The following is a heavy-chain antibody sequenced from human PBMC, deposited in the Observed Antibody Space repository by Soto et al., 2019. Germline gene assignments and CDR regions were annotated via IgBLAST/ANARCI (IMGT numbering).Heavy chain of an antibody. CDR2: IYPGDSDT. Sequence: GESLKISCKGSGYSFTSYWIGWVRQMPGKGLEWMGIIYPGDSDTRYSPSFQGQVTISADKSISTAYLQWSSLKASDTAMYYCARREGEYDFWSGYYPFSFDYWGQGTLVTVSS. CDR3: ARREGEYDFWSGYYPFSFDY. J-gene: IGHJ4*02. CDR1: GYSFTSYW. V-gene: IGHV5-51*01. D-gene: IGHD3-3*01.